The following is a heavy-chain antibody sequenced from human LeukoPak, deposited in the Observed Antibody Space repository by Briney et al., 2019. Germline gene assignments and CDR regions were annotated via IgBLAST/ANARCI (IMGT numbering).Heavy chain of an antibody. J-gene: IGHJ3*02. CDR2: ISSSSSYI. D-gene: IGHD3-10*01. CDR3: ARGGTYIWFGELFDAFDI. CDR1: GFTFSSYS. V-gene: IGHV3-21*01. Sequence: GGSLRLSCAASGFTFSSYSMNWVRQAAGKGLEWVSSISSSSSYIYYADSVTGRFTISRDNAKNSLYLQMNSLRAEHTAVYYCARGGTYIWFGELFDAFDIWGQGTMVTVSS.